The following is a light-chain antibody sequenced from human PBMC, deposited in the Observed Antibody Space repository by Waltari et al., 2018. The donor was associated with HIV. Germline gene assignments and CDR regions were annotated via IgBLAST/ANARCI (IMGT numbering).Light chain of an antibody. V-gene: IGKV3-11*01. CDR2: DAS. J-gene: IGKJ4*01. CDR3: QQRSNWPPALT. CDR1: QSVSSD. Sequence: EIVLTQSPATLSLSPGERATLSCRASQSVSSDLAWYQQKPGQAPRLLIYDASNRATGIPARFSGSESGTDFTRTISSLEPEDFAVYYCQQRSNWPPALTFGGGTKVEIK.